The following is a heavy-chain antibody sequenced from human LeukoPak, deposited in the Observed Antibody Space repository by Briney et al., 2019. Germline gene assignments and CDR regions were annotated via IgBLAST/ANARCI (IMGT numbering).Heavy chain of an antibody. D-gene: IGHD3-10*01. CDR2: IRSKAYGGTT. Sequence: PGGSLRLSCTASGFTFGDYAMSCVRQAPGKGLEWVGFIRSKAYGGTTEYAASVKGRFTISRDDSKSIAYLQMNSLKTEDTAVYYCTRGLYYYGSGSYLTRPGDYYYMDVWGRGTTVTVSS. J-gene: IGHJ6*03. CDR1: GFTFGDYA. V-gene: IGHV3-49*04. CDR3: TRGLYYYGSGSYLTRPGDYYYMDV.